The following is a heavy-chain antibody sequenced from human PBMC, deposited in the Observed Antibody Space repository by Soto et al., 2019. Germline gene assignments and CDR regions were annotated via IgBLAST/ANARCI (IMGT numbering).Heavy chain of an antibody. V-gene: IGHV3-21*01. D-gene: IGHD6-19*01. CDR3: ARDLKVAGTNSFYYYGMDV. CDR1: GVTFSNYT. Sequence: GGSLRLSCADSGVTFSNYTMNWVRQAPGKGLEWVSSISRSSRNIYYADSLKGRFTISRDNAKNALYLQMNSLRAEDTAVYYCARDLKVAGTNSFYYYGMDVWGQGTTVTASS. CDR2: ISRSSRNI. J-gene: IGHJ6*02.